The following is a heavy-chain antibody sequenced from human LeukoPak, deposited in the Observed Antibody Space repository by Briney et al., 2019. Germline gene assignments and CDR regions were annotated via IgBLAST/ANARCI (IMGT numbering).Heavy chain of an antibody. V-gene: IGHV1-69*04. CDR3: ASSLDSSGYSTDY. CDR1: GGTFSSYA. CDR2: IIPILGIA. Sequence: SVKVSCKASGGTFSSYAISWVRQAPGQGLEWMGRIIPILGIANYAQKFQGRVTITADKSTSTAYMELSSLRSEDTAVYYCASSLDSSGYSTDYWGQGTLVTVSS. D-gene: IGHD3-22*01. J-gene: IGHJ4*02.